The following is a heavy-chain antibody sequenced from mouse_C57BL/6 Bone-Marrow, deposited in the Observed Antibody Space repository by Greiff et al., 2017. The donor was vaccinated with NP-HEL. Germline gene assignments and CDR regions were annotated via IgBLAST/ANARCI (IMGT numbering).Heavy chain of an antibody. Sequence: EVQLMESGGGLVKPGGSLKLSCAASGFTFSSYAMSWVRQTPEKRLEWVATISDGGSYTYYPDNVKGRFTISRDNAKNNLYLQMSHLKSEDTAMYYCARDRGWGQGTSVTVSS. CDR2: ISDGGSYT. V-gene: IGHV5-4*01. CDR3: ARDRG. D-gene: IGHD3-3*01. J-gene: IGHJ4*01. CDR1: GFTFSSYA.